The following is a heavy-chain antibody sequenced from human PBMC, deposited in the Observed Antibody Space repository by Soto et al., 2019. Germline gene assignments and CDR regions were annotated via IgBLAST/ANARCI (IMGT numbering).Heavy chain of an antibody. Sequence: EVQLVESGGGLVKPGGSLRLSCAASGFTFSSYSMNWVRQAPGKGLEWVSSISSSSSYIYYADSVKGRFTISRDNAKNSLYLQTNSLRAEDTAVYYCARDWSAAADTWGQGTLVTVSS. CDR2: ISSSSSYI. CDR1: GFTFSSYS. CDR3: ARDWSAAADT. J-gene: IGHJ4*02. V-gene: IGHV3-21*01. D-gene: IGHD6-13*01.